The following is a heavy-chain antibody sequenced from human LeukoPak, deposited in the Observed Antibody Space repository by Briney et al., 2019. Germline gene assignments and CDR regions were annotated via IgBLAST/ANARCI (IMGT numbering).Heavy chain of an antibody. Sequence: SQTLSLTCTVSGGSISSGSYYWSWIRQPAGMGLEWIGRIYTSGSTNYNPSLKSRDTISVDTSKNQFSLKLSSVTAADTAVYYCAREAIFGVVMDVWGKGTTVTVSS. CDR3: AREAIFGVVMDV. CDR1: GGSISSGSYY. D-gene: IGHD3-3*01. V-gene: IGHV4-61*02. CDR2: IYTSGST. J-gene: IGHJ6*04.